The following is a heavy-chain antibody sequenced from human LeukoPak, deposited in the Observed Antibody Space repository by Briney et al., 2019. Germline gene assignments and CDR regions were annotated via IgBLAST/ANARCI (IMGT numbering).Heavy chain of an antibody. J-gene: IGHJ4*02. CDR1: GFTFSSYD. CDR2: ISPDGSGK. CDR3: AKERGAFSSYDY. V-gene: IGHV3-30*18. Sequence: GGSLRLSCAASGFTFSSYDMHWVRQGPGKGLEWVAVISPDGSGKYYADSVKGRFTISRDNSMNTLFLQMNSLRGEDTAVYYCAKERGAFSSYDYWGQGTLVTVSS. D-gene: IGHD3-10*01.